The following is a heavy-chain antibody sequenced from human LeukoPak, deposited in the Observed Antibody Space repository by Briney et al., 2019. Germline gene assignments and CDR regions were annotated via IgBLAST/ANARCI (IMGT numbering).Heavy chain of an antibody. CDR1: GFTFDDYG. V-gene: IGHV3-20*04. J-gene: IGHJ4*02. Sequence: PGGSLRLSCAASGFTFDDYGMSWVRQAPGKGLEWVSGINWNGGSTGYADSVKGRFTISRDNSKNTLYLQMNSLRAEDTAVYYCARGVRIAVAGNIDYWGQGTLVTVSS. D-gene: IGHD6-19*01. CDR3: ARGVRIAVAGNIDY. CDR2: INWNGGST.